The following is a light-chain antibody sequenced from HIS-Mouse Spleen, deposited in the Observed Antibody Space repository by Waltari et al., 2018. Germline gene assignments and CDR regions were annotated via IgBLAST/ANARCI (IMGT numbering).Light chain of an antibody. V-gene: IGKV1-33*01. CDR2: DAS. CDR3: QQYDNLLSFT. J-gene: IGKJ3*01. CDR1: QDISNY. Sequence: DIQMTQSPSSLSASVGDRVTITCQASQDISNYLNWYQQKPGKAPKLLIYDASNLETGVPSRFSGSGSVTDFTFTISSLQPEDIATYYCQQYDNLLSFTFGPGTKVDIK.